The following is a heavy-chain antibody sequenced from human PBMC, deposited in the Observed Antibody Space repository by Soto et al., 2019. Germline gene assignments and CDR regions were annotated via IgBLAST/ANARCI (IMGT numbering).Heavy chain of an antibody. J-gene: IGHJ6*02. CDR2: ISSSSYI. D-gene: IGHD3-10*01. CDR1: GFTFHSYS. CDR3: AGRRDYGSGSYYIHYYGMDV. Sequence: GGSLKISCAAPGFTFHSYSTNLVPQAPGEGLEWVSSISSSSYIYYADSVKGRFTISRDNAKNSLYLQMNSLRAEDTAVYYCAGRRDYGSGSYYIHYYGMDVWGQGTTVTVSS. V-gene: IGHV3-21*01.